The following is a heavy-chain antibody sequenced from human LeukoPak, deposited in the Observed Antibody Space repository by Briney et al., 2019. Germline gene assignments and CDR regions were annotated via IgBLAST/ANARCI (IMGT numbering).Heavy chain of an antibody. CDR2: ITSSSSTI. V-gene: IGHV3-48*01. Sequence: PGGSLRLSCAASGFTFSSYNMNWVRQAPGKGLEWVSYITSSSSTIYYADSVKGRCTISRDNSKNTLYLQMNSLRVEDTAVYYCARGLFLSGYLDAFDIWGQGTVVTVSS. CDR3: ARGLFLSGYLDAFDI. CDR1: GFTFSSYN. D-gene: IGHD3-22*01. J-gene: IGHJ3*02.